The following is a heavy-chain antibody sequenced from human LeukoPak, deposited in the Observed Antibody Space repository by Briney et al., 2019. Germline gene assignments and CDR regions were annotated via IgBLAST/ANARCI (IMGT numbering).Heavy chain of an antibody. CDR1: GGSISSDNYY. V-gene: IGHV4-61*02. CDR3: ARGRPGNYFDY. CDR2: IYTSGST. J-gene: IGHJ4*02. Sequence: NASETLSLTCTVSGGSISSDNYYWTWIRQPAGKGLEWIGRIYTSGSTNYNPSLKSRVTISIDTSQNQFSLKLSSVTAADTALYYCARGRPGNYFDYWGQGTLVTVSP.